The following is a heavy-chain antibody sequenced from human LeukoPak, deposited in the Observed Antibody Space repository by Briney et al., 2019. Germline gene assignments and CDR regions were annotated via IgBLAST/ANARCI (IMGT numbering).Heavy chain of an antibody. CDR3: ARVKEQLVFSDYYGMDV. CDR2: ISAYNGNT. J-gene: IGHJ6*02. CDR1: GYTFTSYG. D-gene: IGHD6-13*01. V-gene: IGHV1-18*01. Sequence: ASVKVSCKASGYTFTSYGISWVRQAPGQELEWMGWISAYNGNTNYAQKLQGRVTMTTDTSTSTAYMELRSLRSDDTAVYYCARVKEQLVFSDYYGMDVWGQGTTVTVSS.